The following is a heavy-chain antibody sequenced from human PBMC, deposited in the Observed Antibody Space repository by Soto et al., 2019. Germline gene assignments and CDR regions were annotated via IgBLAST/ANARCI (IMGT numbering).Heavy chain of an antibody. CDR2: IKTDGSST. V-gene: IGHV3-74*01. Sequence: HPGGSLRLSCAASGFTFSSYWMHWVRQAPGKGLVWVSRIKTDGSSTNYADSVKGRFTISRDNAKNTLYLQMNSLRAEDTAVYYCARDNRGTMIVVVTGPRGYYYGMDVWGQGTTVTVSS. D-gene: IGHD3-22*01. J-gene: IGHJ6*02. CDR3: ARDNRGTMIVVVTGPRGYYYGMDV. CDR1: GFTFSSYW.